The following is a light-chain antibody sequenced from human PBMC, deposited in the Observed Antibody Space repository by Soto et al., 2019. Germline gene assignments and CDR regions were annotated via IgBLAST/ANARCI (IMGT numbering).Light chain of an antibody. CDR3: AAWDDSLSASV. V-gene: IGLV1-47*01. Sequence: QSARTQPPSASGTPGRRVTISCSGSSSNIGSNYVYWYQQLPGTAPKLLIYRNNQRPSGVPDRFSGSKSGTSASLAISGLRSEDEADYYCAAWDDSLSASVFGTGTKVTV. J-gene: IGLJ1*01. CDR1: SSNIGSNY. CDR2: RNN.